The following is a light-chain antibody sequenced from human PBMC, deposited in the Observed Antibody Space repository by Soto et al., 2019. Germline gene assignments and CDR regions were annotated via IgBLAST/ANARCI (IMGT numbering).Light chain of an antibody. CDR1: QRGSTW. Sequence: SVGYGGTSACRARQRGSTWFACYHQKPVKAPKLLISDASSLETGVPSRFSGSGSGTEFILTINSLQPDDFATYECQQYKSYWTFGQGTKVDIK. V-gene: IGKV1-5*01. J-gene: IGKJ1*01. CDR2: DAS. CDR3: QQYKSYWT.